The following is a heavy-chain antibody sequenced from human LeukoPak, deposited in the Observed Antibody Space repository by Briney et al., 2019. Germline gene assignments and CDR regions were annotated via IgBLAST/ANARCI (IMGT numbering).Heavy chain of an antibody. CDR1: GGSISSHY. Sequence: SETLSLTCTVSGGSISSHYWSWIRQPPGKGLEWIGYIYYSGSTNYNPSLKSRVTISVDTSKNQFSLKLSSVTAADTAVYYCAREETVVTAIRVANAFDIWGKGTTVTVS. CDR3: AREETVVTAIRVANAFDI. V-gene: IGHV4-59*11. CDR2: IYYSGST. D-gene: IGHD2-21*02. J-gene: IGHJ3*02.